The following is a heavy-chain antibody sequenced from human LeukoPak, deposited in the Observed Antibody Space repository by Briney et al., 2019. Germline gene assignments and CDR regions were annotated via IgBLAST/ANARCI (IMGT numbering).Heavy chain of an antibody. Sequence: GGSLRLSCAASGFTFSNYALSWVRQAPGKGLEWVSDISGSGGSTYYADSVKGRFTISRDNSKNTIYLQMNSLRAEDTAIYYCAKRSSTSSGYFDFWGRGTLVTVSS. CDR3: AKRSSTSSGYFDF. D-gene: IGHD3-22*01. J-gene: IGHJ4*02. CDR2: ISGSGGST. CDR1: GFTFSNYA. V-gene: IGHV3-23*01.